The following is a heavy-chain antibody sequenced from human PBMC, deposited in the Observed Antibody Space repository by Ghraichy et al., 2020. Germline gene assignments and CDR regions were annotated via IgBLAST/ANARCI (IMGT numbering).Heavy chain of an antibody. J-gene: IGHJ5*02. Sequence: SETLSLTCTVSGGSISSSSYYWGWIRQPPGKGLEWIGSIYYSGSTYYNPSLRSRVTISVDPSKNQFSLKLSSVTAADTAVYYCARHRTYYDFWSGYYDWFDPWGQGTLVTVSS. V-gene: IGHV4-39*01. CDR1: GGSISSSSYY. D-gene: IGHD3-3*01. CDR2: IYYSGST. CDR3: ARHRTYYDFWSGYYDWFDP.